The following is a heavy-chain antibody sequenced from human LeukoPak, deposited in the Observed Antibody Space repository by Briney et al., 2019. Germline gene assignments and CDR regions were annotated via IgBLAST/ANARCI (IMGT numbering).Heavy chain of an antibody. J-gene: IGHJ5*02. CDR2: INPNSGGT. D-gene: IGHD3-22*01. CDR3: ARDDSSGYYSWFDP. CDR1: GYTLTGYY. V-gene: IGHV1-2*02. Sequence: GASVKVSCKASGYTLTGYYMHWVRQAPGQGLEWMGWINPNSGGTNYAQKFQGRVTMTRDTSISTAYMKLSRLRSDDTAVYYCARDDSSGYYSWFDPWGQGTLVTVSS.